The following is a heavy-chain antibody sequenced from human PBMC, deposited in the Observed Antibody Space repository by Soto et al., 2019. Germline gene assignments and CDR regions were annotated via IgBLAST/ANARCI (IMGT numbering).Heavy chain of an antibody. CDR3: ARDQYQLLDNWFDP. CDR2: IYYSGST. V-gene: IGHV4-59*01. J-gene: IGHJ5*02. CDR1: GGSISSYY. D-gene: IGHD2-2*01. Sequence: PSETLSLTCTVSGGSISSYYWSWIRQPPGKGLEWIGYIYYSGSTNYNPSLKSRVTISVDTSKNQFSLKLSSVTAADTAVYYCARDQYQLLDNWFDPWGQGTLVTVSS.